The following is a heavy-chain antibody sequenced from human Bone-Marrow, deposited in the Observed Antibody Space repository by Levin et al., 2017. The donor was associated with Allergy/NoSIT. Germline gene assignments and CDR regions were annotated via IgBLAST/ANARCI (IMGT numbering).Heavy chain of an antibody. D-gene: IGHD2-21*02. CDR3: ARANPVVTAPTDADY. J-gene: IGHJ4*02. Sequence: TGGSLRLSCAASGFTFSSYWMHWVRQVPGEGLLWVSRINSDGGSTTYADSVKGRFTISRDNAKNTLYLQMNSLRAEDTAVYYCARANPVVTAPTDADYWGQGTLVTVSS. CDR2: INSDGGST. V-gene: IGHV3-74*01. CDR1: GFTFSSYW.